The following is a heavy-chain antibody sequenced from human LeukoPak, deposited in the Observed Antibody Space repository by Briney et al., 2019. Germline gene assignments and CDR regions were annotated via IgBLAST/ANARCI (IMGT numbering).Heavy chain of an antibody. CDR3: ARDKYYGSGSYYPYDY. J-gene: IGHJ4*02. CDR1: GFTFSSYG. CDR2: ISYDGSNK. V-gene: IGHV3-30*03. Sequence: PGRSLRLSCAASGFTFSSYGLHWVRQAPGKGLEWVAVISYDGSNKYYADSVKGRFTISRDNSKNTLYLQMNSLRAEDTAVYYCARDKYYGSGSYYPYDYWGQGTLVTVSS. D-gene: IGHD3-10*01.